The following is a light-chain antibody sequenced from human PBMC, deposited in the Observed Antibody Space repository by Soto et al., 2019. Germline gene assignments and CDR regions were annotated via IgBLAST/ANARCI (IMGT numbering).Light chain of an antibody. CDR2: EVS. CDR1: SSDVGYYNL. Sequence: QSALTQPASVSGSPGQSITISCSGSSSDVGYYNLVSWYQQHPGKAPKLLIYEVSKRPSGVSHRFSGLKSGNTASLTISGLQAEDEADYYCCSYAGSTTFVVFGGGTKLTVL. V-gene: IGLV2-23*02. CDR3: CSYAGSTTFVV. J-gene: IGLJ2*01.